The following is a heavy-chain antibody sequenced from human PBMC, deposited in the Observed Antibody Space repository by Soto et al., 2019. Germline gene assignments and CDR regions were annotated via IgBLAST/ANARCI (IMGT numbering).Heavy chain of an antibody. D-gene: IGHD3-22*01. V-gene: IGHV5-51*01. CDR2: IYPGDSDT. CDR1: GYSFTSYW. Sequence: GESLKISCKGSGYSFTSYWIGWVRQMPGKGLEWMGIIYPGDSDTRYSPSFQGQVTISADKSISTAYLQWSSLKASDTAMYYCARSSDSSGLGSYYYGMDVWGQGTTVTVS. CDR3: ARSSDSSGLGSYYYGMDV. J-gene: IGHJ6*02.